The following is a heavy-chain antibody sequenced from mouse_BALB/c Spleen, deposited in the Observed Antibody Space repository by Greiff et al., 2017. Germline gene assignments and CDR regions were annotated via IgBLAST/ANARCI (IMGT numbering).Heavy chain of an antibody. CDR2: IDPANGNT. CDR1: GFNIKDTY. Sequence: EVQLQQSGAELVKPGASVKLSCTASGFNIKDTYMHWVKQRPEQGLEWIGRIDPANGNTKYDPKFQGKATITADTSSNTAYLQLSSLTSEDTAVYYCARLITTNYWDFDVWGAGTTVTVSS. J-gene: IGHJ1*01. D-gene: IGHD2-4*01. V-gene: IGHV14-3*02. CDR3: ARLITTNYWDFDV.